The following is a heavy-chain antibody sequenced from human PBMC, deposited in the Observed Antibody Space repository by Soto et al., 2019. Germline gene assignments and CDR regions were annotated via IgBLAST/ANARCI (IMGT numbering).Heavy chain of an antibody. CDR2: IYYRGST. V-gene: IGHV4-59*08. CDR3: ARLVWSYGTWFDP. Sequence: PSETLSLTCTVSGGSISSYYWSWIRQPPGKGLEWIGYIYYRGSTNYNPSLKSRVTISVDTSKNQFSLKLSSVTAADTAVYYCARLVWSYGTWFDPWGQGTLVTAPQ. CDR1: GGSISSYY. D-gene: IGHD5-18*01. J-gene: IGHJ5*02.